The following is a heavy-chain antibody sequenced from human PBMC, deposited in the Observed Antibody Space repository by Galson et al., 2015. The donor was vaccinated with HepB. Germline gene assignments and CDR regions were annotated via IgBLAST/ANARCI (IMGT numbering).Heavy chain of an antibody. CDR3: ARTQVGAAYFDY. CDR2: TWYRSKWYH. J-gene: IGHJ4*02. CDR1: GDSVSSTSAV. Sequence: CAISGDSVSSTSAVWNWVRQSPSRGLEWLGRTWYRSKWYHELAVSVESRITINPDTSKNQFSLQLSSVTPEDTAVYYCARTQVGAAYFDYWGQGTLVTVSS. V-gene: IGHV6-1*01. D-gene: IGHD1-26*01.